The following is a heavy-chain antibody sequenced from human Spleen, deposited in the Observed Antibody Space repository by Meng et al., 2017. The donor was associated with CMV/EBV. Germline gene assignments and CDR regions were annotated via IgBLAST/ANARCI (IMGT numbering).Heavy chain of an antibody. CDR1: GYTFTSYG. D-gene: IGHD5-12*01. Sequence: ASVKVSCKASGYTFTSYGITWVRQAPGQGLEWMGWISAYNGSAKSAQKVQGRVTMTTDTSTTTAYMELRSLRSDDTAVYYCARVGYNGYEDGFDIWGLGTMVTVSS. CDR3: ARVGYNGYEDGFDI. J-gene: IGHJ3*02. CDR2: ISAYNGSA. V-gene: IGHV1-18*04.